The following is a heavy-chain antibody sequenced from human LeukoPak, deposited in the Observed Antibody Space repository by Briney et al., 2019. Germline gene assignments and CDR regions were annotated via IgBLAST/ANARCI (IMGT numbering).Heavy chain of an antibody. J-gene: IGHJ4*02. D-gene: IGHD1-26*01. CDR2: ISAYNGNT. Sequence: ASVKVSCKASGYTFTSYGISWVRQAPGQGLEWMGWISAYNGNTNYAQKLQGRVTMTRGTSISTAYMELSRLRSDDTAVYYCARDQVDAGSYFAFFDYWGQGTLVTVSS. CDR1: GYTFTSYG. V-gene: IGHV1-18*01. CDR3: ARDQVDAGSYFAFFDY.